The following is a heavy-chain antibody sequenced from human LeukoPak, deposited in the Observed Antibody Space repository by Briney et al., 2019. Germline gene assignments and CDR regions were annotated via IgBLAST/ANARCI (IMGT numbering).Heavy chain of an antibody. CDR1: GGSISSSRYY. V-gene: IGHV4-39*01. CDR2: IYYSGST. D-gene: IGHD3-22*01. Sequence: SKTLSLTCTVSGGSISSSRYYWGWIRQPPGKGLEWIGSIYYSGSTYYNPSLKSRVTISVDTSKNQFSLKLSSVTAADTAVYYCARHLPYYDSSGYGVGDAFDIWGQGTMVTVSS. J-gene: IGHJ3*02. CDR3: ARHLPYYDSSGYGVGDAFDI.